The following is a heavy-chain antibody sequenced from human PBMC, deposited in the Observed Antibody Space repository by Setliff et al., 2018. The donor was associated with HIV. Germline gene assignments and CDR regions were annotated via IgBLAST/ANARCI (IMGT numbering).Heavy chain of an antibody. J-gene: IGHJ2*01. V-gene: IGHV4-59*01. D-gene: IGHD6-6*01. Sequence: SETLSLTCTVSGGSISSYYWSWIRQPPGKGLEWIGYIYYSGSTNYNPSLKSRVTIPVDTSKNQFSLKLNSVTAADTAVYYCARDSDLDYSSSARWYFDLWGRGTLVTVSS. CDR1: GGSISSYY. CDR2: IYYSGST. CDR3: ARDSDLDYSSSARWYFDL.